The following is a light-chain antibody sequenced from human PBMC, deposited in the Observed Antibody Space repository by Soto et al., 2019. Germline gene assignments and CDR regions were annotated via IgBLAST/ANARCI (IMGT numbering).Light chain of an antibody. CDR2: DNT. CDR3: QSYDTSLSVCV. J-gene: IGLJ3*02. Sequence: QSVLTQPPLVSGAPGQRVTISCTGSSSNIGAGYDVHWYQQLPGTAPKLLIYDNTNRPSGVPDRFSGSKSGASASLAITGLQAEDEADYYCQSYDTSLSVCVFGGGTKLTVL. CDR1: SSNIGAGYD. V-gene: IGLV1-40*01.